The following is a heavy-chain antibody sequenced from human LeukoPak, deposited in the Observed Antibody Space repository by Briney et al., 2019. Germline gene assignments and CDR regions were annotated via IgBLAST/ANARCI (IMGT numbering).Heavy chain of an antibody. CDR2: INHSGST. CDR1: GGSFSGYY. J-gene: IGHJ3*02. D-gene: IGHD6-19*01. V-gene: IGHV4-34*01. Sequence: SETLSLTCAVYGGSFSGYYWSWIRQPPGKGLEWIGEINHSGSTNYNPSLKSRVTISVDTSKNQFSPKLSSVTAADTAVYYCARVREWLYAFDIWGQGTMVTVSS. CDR3: ARVREWLYAFDI.